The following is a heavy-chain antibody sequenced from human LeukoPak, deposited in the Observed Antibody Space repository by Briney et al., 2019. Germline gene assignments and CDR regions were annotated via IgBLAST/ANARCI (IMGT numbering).Heavy chain of an antibody. D-gene: IGHD3-22*01. CDR1: GYTFTSYG. CDR2: ISAYNGNT. CDR3: ARDSPHYYDRPYYFDY. Sequence: GASVKVSCKASGYTFTSYGISWVRQAPGQGLEWMGWISAYNGNTNYAQKLQGRVTMTTDTSTSTAYMELRSLRSDDTAVYYCARDSPHYYDRPYYFDYWGQGTLVTVSS. V-gene: IGHV1-18*01. J-gene: IGHJ4*02.